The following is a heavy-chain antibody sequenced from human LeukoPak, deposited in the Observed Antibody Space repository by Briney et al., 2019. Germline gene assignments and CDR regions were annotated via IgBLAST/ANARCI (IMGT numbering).Heavy chain of an antibody. V-gene: IGHV1-69*05. Sequence: SVKLSCTASGGTFSSYAMSWVRQAPGQGLEWMGGIIPIFGKTNYAQKFQGRVTMTRDTSTSTVYMELSSLRSEDTAVYYCARASVGYFDYWGQGTLVTVSS. CDR1: GGTFSSYA. CDR3: ARASVGYFDY. J-gene: IGHJ4*02. CDR2: IIPIFGKT.